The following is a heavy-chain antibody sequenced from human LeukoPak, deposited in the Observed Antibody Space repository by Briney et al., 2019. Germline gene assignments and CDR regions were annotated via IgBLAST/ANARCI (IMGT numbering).Heavy chain of an antibody. CDR2: IFHSEST. J-gene: IGHJ2*01. CDR1: GGSISSYY. V-gene: IGHV4-59*06. CDR3: ARDPGGYWYFDL. Sequence: PSETLSLTCTVSGGSISSYYWSWIRQHPGKGLEWIGYIFHSESTYYNPSLKSRVTISLDASKNQFSLNLSSVTAADTAVYYCARDPGGYWYFDLWGRGTLVTVSS. D-gene: IGHD3-16*01.